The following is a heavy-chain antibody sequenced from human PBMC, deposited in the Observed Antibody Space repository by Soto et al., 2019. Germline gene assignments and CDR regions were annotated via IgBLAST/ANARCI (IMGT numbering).Heavy chain of an antibody. CDR1: GFTFSSNY. CDR3: ARARRYCSGGSCRLSDY. D-gene: IGHD2-15*01. Sequence: SLRLSCAASGFTFSSNYMTWVRQAPGKGLEWVSVIYSGGSTYYADSVKGRFTISRDNSKNTLYLQMNSLRAEDTAVYYCARARRYCSGGSCRLSDYWGQGTLVTVSS. V-gene: IGHV3-66*01. CDR2: IYSGGST. J-gene: IGHJ4*02.